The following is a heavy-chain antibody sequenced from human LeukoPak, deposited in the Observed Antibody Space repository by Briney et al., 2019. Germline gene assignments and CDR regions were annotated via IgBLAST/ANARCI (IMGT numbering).Heavy chain of an antibody. CDR3: ARLRSGYDSDY. Sequence: ASVKVSCKPYGYTFTDYYIHWVRQAPGQGLEWMGWINPNSGGTNYAQKFQVRVTMTRDTSISTAYMELSRLRSDDTAVYYCARLRSGYDSDYWGQGTLVTVFS. D-gene: IGHD5-12*01. V-gene: IGHV1-2*02. J-gene: IGHJ4*02. CDR2: INPNSGGT. CDR1: GYTFTDYY.